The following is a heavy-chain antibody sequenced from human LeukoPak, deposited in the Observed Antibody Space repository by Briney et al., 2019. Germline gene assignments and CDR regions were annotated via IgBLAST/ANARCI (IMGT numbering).Heavy chain of an antibody. D-gene: IGHD6-13*01. CDR1: GGSISSYY. CDR3: ARVTGYMTEDFFDY. Sequence: SETLSLTCTVSGGSISSYYWSWIRQPPGKGLEWIGYIYYSGSTDYNPSLESRVTISVDTSRNQFPLRLSSVTAADTAVYYCARVTGYMTEDFFDYWGQGTLVTVSS. CDR2: IYYSGST. J-gene: IGHJ4*02. V-gene: IGHV4-59*01.